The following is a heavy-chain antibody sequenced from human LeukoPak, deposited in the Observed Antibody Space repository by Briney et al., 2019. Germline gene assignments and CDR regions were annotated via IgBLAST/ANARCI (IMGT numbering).Heavy chain of an antibody. Sequence: GGSLRLSCAASGFTFSSYWMSWVRQAPGKGLEWVANIKQDGSEKYYVDSVKDRFTISRDNAKNSLYLQMNSLRAEDTAVYYCVRGDSSGYDYRDYFDYWGQGTLVTVSS. CDR3: VRGDSSGYDYRDYFDY. CDR1: GFTFSSYW. D-gene: IGHD3-22*01. V-gene: IGHV3-7*04. CDR2: IKQDGSEK. J-gene: IGHJ4*02.